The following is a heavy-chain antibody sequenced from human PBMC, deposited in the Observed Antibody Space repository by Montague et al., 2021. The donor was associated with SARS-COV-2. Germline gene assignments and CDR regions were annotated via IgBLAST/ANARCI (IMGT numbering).Heavy chain of an antibody. CDR2: NYYSGST. J-gene: IGHJ5*02. CDR1: GGSISSGGYY. D-gene: IGHD2-2*01. V-gene: IGHV4-31*03. CDR3: ARARVVVSTTRNWFDP. Sequence: TLSLTCTVSGGSISSGGYYWSWIRQHPGKGLEWIGYNYYSGSTYYNPSLKSRLTISVDTSKNRFSLKLSSVTAADTAMYYCARARVVVSTTRNWFDPWGQGTLVTVSS.